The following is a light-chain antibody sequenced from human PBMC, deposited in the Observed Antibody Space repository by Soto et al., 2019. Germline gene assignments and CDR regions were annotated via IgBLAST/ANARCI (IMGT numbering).Light chain of an antibody. CDR2: GAS. CDR1: QSVSSSY. J-gene: IGKJ5*01. V-gene: IGKV3-20*01. CDR3: QQYGSSPRGT. Sequence: VLTQATGTLSLSAWERATLACRASQSVSSSYLAWYQQKPGQAPRLLIYGASSRATGIPDRFSGSGSGTDFILTISRLEPEDFAVYYCQQYGSSPRGTFGQGTRLEIK.